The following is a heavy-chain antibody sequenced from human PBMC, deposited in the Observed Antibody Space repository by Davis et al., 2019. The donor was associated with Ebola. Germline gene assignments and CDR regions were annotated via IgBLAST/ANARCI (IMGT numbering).Heavy chain of an antibody. D-gene: IGHD4-11*01. V-gene: IGHV5-51*01. CDR3: ARYSNYYYYYYGMDV. Sequence: GESLKISCQGSGYSFTSYWIGWVRQLPGKGLEWMGIIYPGDSDTRYSPSFQGQVTISADKSISTAYLQWSSLKASDTAMYYCARYSNYYYYYYGMDVWGQGTTVTVSS. J-gene: IGHJ6*02. CDR1: GYSFTSYW. CDR2: IYPGDSDT.